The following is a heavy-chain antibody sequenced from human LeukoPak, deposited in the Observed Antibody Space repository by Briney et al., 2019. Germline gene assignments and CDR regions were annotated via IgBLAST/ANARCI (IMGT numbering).Heavy chain of an antibody. CDR2: IYYSGNT. D-gene: IGHD6-13*01. Sequence: SETLSLTCTVSGVSISSSNSYWGWIRQPPGKGLEWIGSIYYSGNTYYNASLKSQVSISIDTSKNQFSLKLTSVTAADTAVYYCARGQHRIAAAGTAVGFDYWGQGTLVTVSS. CDR1: GVSISSSNSY. V-gene: IGHV4-39*01. J-gene: IGHJ4*02. CDR3: ARGQHRIAAAGTAVGFDY.